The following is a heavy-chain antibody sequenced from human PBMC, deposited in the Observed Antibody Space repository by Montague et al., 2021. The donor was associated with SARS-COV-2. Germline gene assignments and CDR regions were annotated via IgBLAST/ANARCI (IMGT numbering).Heavy chain of an antibody. CDR3: ARVRQWLVPFDY. J-gene: IGHJ4*02. CDR2: IYYSGST. Sequence: SETLSLTCTVSGDSISPSSYYWGWIRQPPGKGLEWIGSIYYSGSTYYNPSLKSRVTISVDTSKNQVSLKLNSVTAADTAVYYCARVRQWLVPFDYWGQGTLVTVSS. V-gene: IGHV4-39*07. CDR1: GDSISPSSYY. D-gene: IGHD6-19*01.